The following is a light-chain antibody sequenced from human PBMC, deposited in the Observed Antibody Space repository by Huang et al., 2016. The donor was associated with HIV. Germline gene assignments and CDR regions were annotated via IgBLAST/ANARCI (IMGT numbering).Light chain of an antibody. Sequence: EIVMTQSPLSLPVTPGEPASISCRSSLSLLYNNEYNYLDWYLQKAGQSPQLLVYLGSIRAYGVPDRFTGNASGTDFTLKIKRVEAEDVGVYYCMQALQTPYTFGQGTKLEIK. CDR1: LSLLYNNEYNY. V-gene: IGKV2-28*01. CDR2: LGS. J-gene: IGKJ2*01. CDR3: MQALQTPYT.